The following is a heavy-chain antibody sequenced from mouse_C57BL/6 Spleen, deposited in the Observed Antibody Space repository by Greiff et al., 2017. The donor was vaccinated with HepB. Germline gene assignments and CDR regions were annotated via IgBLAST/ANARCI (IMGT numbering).Heavy chain of an antibody. CDR1: GYAFSSYW. J-gene: IGHJ1*03. Sequence: VQLQQSGAELVKPGASVKISCKASGYAFSSYWMNWVKQRPGKGLEWIGQIYPGDGDTNYNGKFKGKATLTADKSSSTAYMQLSSLTSEDSAVYFCARAPDLNYGSSYWYFDVWGTGTTVTVSS. D-gene: IGHD1-1*01. V-gene: IGHV1-80*01. CDR3: ARAPDLNYGSSYWYFDV. CDR2: IYPGDGDT.